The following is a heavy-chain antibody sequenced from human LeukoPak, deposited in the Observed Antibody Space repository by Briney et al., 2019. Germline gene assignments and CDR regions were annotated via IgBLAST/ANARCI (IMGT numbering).Heavy chain of an antibody. CDR1: EFTFSSYS. J-gene: IGHJ3*02. CDR3: ARDLSRAYYDYIWGSYRLSNDAFDI. Sequence: GGSLRLSCAASEFTFSSYSMTWVRQAPGKGLEWVSSISSSGSYIYYYADSVKGRFTISRDNAKNSLYLQMNSLRAEDTAVYYCARDLSRAYYDYIWGSYRLSNDAFDIWGQGTMVTVSS. D-gene: IGHD3-16*02. CDR2: ISSSGSYI. V-gene: IGHV3-21*01.